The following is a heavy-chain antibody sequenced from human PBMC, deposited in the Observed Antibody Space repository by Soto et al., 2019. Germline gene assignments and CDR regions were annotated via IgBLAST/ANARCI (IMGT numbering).Heavy chain of an antibody. Sequence: SETLSLTCAVYGGSFSVNYWSWIRQPPGKGLEWIGEINHSGSTNYNPSLKSRVTISVDTSKNQFSLKLSSVTAADTAVYYCASIVATIFMPVWGQGTLVTVSS. CDR1: GGSFSVNY. D-gene: IGHD5-12*01. CDR2: INHSGST. CDR3: ASIVATIFMPV. V-gene: IGHV4-34*01. J-gene: IGHJ4*02.